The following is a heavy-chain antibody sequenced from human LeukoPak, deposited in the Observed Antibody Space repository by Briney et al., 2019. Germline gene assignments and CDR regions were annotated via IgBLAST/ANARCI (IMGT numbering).Heavy chain of an antibody. Sequence: ASVKVSCKASGYTFTSYDINWVRQATGQGLEWMGWMNPNSGNTGYAQEFQGRVTMTRNTSISTAYMELSSLRSEDTAVYYCARRGSYYDSRSPNAYDIWGQGTLVTVSS. V-gene: IGHV1-8*01. CDR2: MNPNSGNT. D-gene: IGHD3-10*01. J-gene: IGHJ3*02. CDR1: GYTFTSYD. CDR3: ARRGSYYDSRSPNAYDI.